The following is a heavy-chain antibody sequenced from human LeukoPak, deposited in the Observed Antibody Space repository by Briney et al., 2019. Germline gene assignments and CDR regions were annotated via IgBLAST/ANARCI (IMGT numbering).Heavy chain of an antibody. J-gene: IGHJ4*02. D-gene: IGHD1-26*01. CDR2: INPNGGST. V-gene: IGHV1-46*01. CDR1: GYTFTSYY. Sequence: ASVKVSCTASGYTFTSYYMHWVRQAPGQGLEWMGIINPNGGSTNYAQNFQGRVTMTRDTSTSTVYMELSSLRSEDTAVYYCARQANSGSYSDYWGQGTLVTVSS. CDR3: ARQANSGSYSDY.